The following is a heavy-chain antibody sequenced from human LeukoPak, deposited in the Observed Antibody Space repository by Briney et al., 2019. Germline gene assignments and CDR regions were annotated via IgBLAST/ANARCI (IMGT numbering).Heavy chain of an antibody. D-gene: IGHD5-24*01. V-gene: IGHV4-59*08. CDR2: IYFSGSS. J-gene: IGHJ4*02. CDR1: GGSINNYY. Sequence: PSETLSLTCTISGGSINNYYWSWIRQSPGKGLEWIGYIYFSGSSNYNPSLKSRVTMSVDTSKNQFSLNLNPVTAADTAVYYCARHVRSGYNLLDYWGQGTLVTVSS. CDR3: ARHVRSGYNLLDY.